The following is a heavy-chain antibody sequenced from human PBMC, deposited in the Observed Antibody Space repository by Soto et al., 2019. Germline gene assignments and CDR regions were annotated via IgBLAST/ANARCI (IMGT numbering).Heavy chain of an antibody. CDR2: ISSSSQNI. V-gene: IGHV3-48*01. Sequence: EVQLVESGGGLVQPGGSLRLSCAASEFTFSTYAMNWVRQAPGKGLEWVSYISSSSQNIRYADSVKGRFTISRDNAKNSLYLQMSIPRAEDTAVYYCARDQSRGQVFYYYMDVWGKGTTVTVSS. CDR1: EFTFSTYA. D-gene: IGHD3-10*01. J-gene: IGHJ6*03. CDR3: ARDQSRGQVFYYYMDV.